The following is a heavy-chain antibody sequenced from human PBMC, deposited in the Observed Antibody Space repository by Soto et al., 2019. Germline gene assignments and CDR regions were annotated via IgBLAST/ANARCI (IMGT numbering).Heavy chain of an antibody. V-gene: IGHV3-66*01. J-gene: IGHJ4*02. CDR2: IYSGGST. D-gene: IGHD6-19*01. Sequence: GGSLRLSCAASGFTFSSYAMSWVRQAPGKGLEWVSVIYSGGSTYYADSVKGRFTISRDNSKNTLYVQMNSLRAEDTAVYYCAGGYTSGWYYFDYWGQGTLVTVSS. CDR1: GFTFSSYA. CDR3: AGGYTSGWYYFDY.